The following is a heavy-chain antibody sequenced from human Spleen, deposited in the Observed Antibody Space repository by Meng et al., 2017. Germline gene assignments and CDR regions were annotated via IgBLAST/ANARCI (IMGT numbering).Heavy chain of an antibody. CDR1: GFTFSTYE. Sequence: GESLKISCAASGFTFSTYEMIWVRQAPGKGLEWVSYISSGGSAIYYADSVKGRFTISRDNAKNSLYLLMNNLRAEDTAVYYCARDLSNEGSYYYYGMDVWGQGTTVTVSS. D-gene: IGHD3-10*01. J-gene: IGHJ6*02. CDR3: ARDLSNEGSYYYYGMDV. CDR2: ISSGGSAI. V-gene: IGHV3-48*03.